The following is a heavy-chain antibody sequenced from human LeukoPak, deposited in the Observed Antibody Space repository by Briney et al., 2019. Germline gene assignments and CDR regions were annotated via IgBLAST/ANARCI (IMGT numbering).Heavy chain of an antibody. CDR1: GGSISSYY. D-gene: IGHD1-7*01. CDR2: IYYSGST. Sequence: SSETLSLTCTVSGGSISSYYWSWIRQPPAKGLEWIGYIYYSGSTNYNPSLKSRVTISVDTSKNQFSLKLSSVTAADTAVYYCARVSPNLSFDYWGQGTLVTVSS. CDR3: ARVSPNLSFDY. V-gene: IGHV4-59*01. J-gene: IGHJ4*02.